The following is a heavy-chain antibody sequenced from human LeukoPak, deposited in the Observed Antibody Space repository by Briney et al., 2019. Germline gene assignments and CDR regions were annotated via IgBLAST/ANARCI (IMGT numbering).Heavy chain of an antibody. CDR1: GFTFSDYY. D-gene: IGHD2-8*02. J-gene: IGHJ6*02. V-gene: IGHV3-11*06. CDR3: ATSRYCTGGYCKSYYYFGMDV. Sequence: GGSLRLSCAASGFTFSDYYMTWVRQAPGKGLEWVSSISTTSDYTTYADSVKGRFTISRDNAKNSLSLQMNSLTAEDAAVYYCATSRYCTGGYCKSYYYFGMDVWGQGTTVTVSS. CDR2: ISTTSDYT.